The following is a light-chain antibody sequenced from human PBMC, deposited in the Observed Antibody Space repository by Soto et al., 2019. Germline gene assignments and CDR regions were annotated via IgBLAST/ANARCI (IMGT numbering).Light chain of an antibody. CDR2: NNN. CDR3: AAWDDSLNGYV. V-gene: IGLV1-44*01. CDR1: SSNIGTNA. Sequence: QSVLTQPPSASGTPGQRVTISCSGGSSNIGTNAVNWYQQLPGTAPKLLIYNNNQRPSGVPDRFSGSKSGTSASLAISGLQSEDEAVYYCAAWDDSLNGYVFGTGTKLTGL. J-gene: IGLJ1*01.